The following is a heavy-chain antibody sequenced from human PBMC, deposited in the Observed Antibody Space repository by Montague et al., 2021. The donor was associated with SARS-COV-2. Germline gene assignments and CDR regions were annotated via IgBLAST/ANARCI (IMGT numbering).Heavy chain of an antibody. CDR3: AKEQYPSSGSDFDC. J-gene: IGHJ4*02. CDR2: ISYDGNNQ. Sequence: SLRLSCAASGFTFSNYPMHWVRQAPGKGLEWMAVISYDGNNQDYAESLKGRITISRATSKNPLFLQMDSPRPGDTALYYCAKEQYPSSGSDFDCWGQGTLVIVSS. CDR1: GFTFSNYP. V-gene: IGHV3-30*04. D-gene: IGHD2-15*01.